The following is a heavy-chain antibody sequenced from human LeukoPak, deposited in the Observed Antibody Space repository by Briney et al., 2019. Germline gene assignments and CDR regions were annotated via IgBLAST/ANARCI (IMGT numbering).Heavy chain of an antibody. Sequence: SGGSRRLSCAASGFPFSNYAMHWVRQAPGKGLEWVANIKQDGSEKYYVDSVKGRFTISRDNAKTSLYLQMNSLRAEDTAVYYCARLIVGAIDYWGQGTLVTVSS. CDR1: GFPFSNYA. D-gene: IGHD1-26*01. CDR2: IKQDGSEK. J-gene: IGHJ4*02. CDR3: ARLIVGAIDY. V-gene: IGHV3-7*01.